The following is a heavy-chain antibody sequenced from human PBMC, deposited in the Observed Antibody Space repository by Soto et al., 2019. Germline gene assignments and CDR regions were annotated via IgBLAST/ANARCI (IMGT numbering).Heavy chain of an antibody. V-gene: IGHV1-69*02. Sequence: QVQLVQSGAEVKKPGSSVKVSCKASGGTFSSYPISWVRQAPGQGLEWMGRIIPILDITDYAQRFQGRVTITADKSTSTAYTELSSLSSDDTAVYYCARPTSTGTTSGYYFDYWGQGTLVTVSS. CDR2: IIPILDIT. D-gene: IGHD1-7*01. J-gene: IGHJ4*02. CDR3: ARPTSTGTTSGYYFDY. CDR1: GGTFSSYP.